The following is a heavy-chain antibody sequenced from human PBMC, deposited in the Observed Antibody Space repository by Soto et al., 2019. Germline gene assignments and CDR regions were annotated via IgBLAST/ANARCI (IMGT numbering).Heavy chain of an antibody. Sequence: QVQLQESGPGRVKPSETLSLTCSVSGGSITDYSWNWIRQSAVKGLEWIGRISATGKNQVNPSLQSRATMSLDTSKNQFSLKLTSVTAADTAVYYCAWESAENWSYEAYWGQGTLVTVSS. CDR2: ISATGKN. CDR3: AWESAENWSYEAY. J-gene: IGHJ4*02. CDR1: GGSITDYS. V-gene: IGHV4-4*07. D-gene: IGHD1-7*01.